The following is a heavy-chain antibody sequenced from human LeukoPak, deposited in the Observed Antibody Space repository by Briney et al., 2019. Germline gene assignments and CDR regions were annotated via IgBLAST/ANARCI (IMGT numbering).Heavy chain of an antibody. CDR1: GFTFSSYA. D-gene: IGHD1-26*01. CDR3: ARGASGSYYFDI. V-gene: IGHV3-30-3*01. Sequence: GGSLRLSCAASGFTFSSYAMHWVRQAPGRGLEWVAVISYDGSNKYYADSVKGRFTISRDNSKNTLYLQMNSLRAEDTAVYYCARGASGSYYFDIWGQGTMVTVSS. CDR2: ISYDGSNK. J-gene: IGHJ3*02.